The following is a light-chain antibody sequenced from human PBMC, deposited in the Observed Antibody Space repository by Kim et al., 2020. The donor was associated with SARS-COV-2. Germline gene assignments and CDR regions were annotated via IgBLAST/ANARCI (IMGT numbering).Light chain of an antibody. J-gene: IGKJ5*01. Sequence: ASVGDRVTITCRASQSISTYLNWYQQKPGKAPKLLIYLASSLQSGVPSRFSGGGSGTDFTLTINSLQPDDSAIYFCQQSYNTPITFGQGTRLEIK. CDR2: LAS. V-gene: IGKV1-39*01. CDR1: QSISTY. CDR3: QQSYNTPIT.